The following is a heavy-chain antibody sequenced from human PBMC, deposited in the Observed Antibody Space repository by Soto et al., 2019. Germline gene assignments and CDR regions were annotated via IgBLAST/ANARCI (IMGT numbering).Heavy chain of an antibody. J-gene: IGHJ6*03. CDR3: ARSRLGGVVPAARSGVSPEYYMDV. CDR2: IYPGDSDT. Sequence: PGESLKISCKGSGYSFTSYWIGWVRQMPGKGLEWMGIIYPGDSDTRYSPSFQGQVTISADKSISTAYLQWSSLKASDTAMYYCARSRLGGVVPAARSGVSPEYYMDVWGKGTTVTVSS. CDR1: GYSFTSYW. D-gene: IGHD2-2*01. V-gene: IGHV5-51*01.